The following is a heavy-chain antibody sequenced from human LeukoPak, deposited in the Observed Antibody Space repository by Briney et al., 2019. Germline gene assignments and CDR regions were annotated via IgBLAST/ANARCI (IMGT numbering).Heavy chain of an antibody. CDR1: GGSFSGYY. CDR3: ARGKNYDFWSSSNVMADYYYYMDV. J-gene: IGHJ6*03. CDR2: INHSGSI. V-gene: IGHV4-34*01. D-gene: IGHD3-3*01. Sequence: SETLSLTCAVYGGSFSGYYWSWIRQPPGKGLEWIGEINHSGSINYTPSLKSRVTISVDTSKNQSPLKLSSVPAADTAVYYCARGKNYDFWSSSNVMADYYYYMDVWGKGTTVTVSS.